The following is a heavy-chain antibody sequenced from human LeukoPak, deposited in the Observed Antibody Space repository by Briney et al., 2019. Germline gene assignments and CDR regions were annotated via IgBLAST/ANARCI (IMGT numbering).Heavy chain of an antibody. V-gene: IGHV4-34*01. CDR3: ARGVAATSFDY. D-gene: IGHD2-15*01. Sequence: SETLSLTCAVYGGFFSGYYWSWIRQPPGKGLEWIGEINHSGSTNYNPSLKSRVTISVDTSKNQFSLKLSSVTAADTAVYYCARGVAATSFDYWGQGTLVTVSS. J-gene: IGHJ4*02. CDR2: INHSGST. CDR1: GGFFSGYY.